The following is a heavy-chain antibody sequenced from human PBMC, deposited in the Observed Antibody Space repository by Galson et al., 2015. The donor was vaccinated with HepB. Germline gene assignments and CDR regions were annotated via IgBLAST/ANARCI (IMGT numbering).Heavy chain of an antibody. CDR3: ARGDCSGGSCYHYDY. D-gene: IGHD2-15*01. CDR2: INPSGGST. Sequence: QSGAEVKKPGESLKISCKASGYTFTSYYMHWVRQAPGQGLEWMGIINPSGGSTSYAQKFQGRVTMTRDTSTSTVYMELSSLRSEDTAVYYCARGDCSGGSCYHYDYWGQGTLVTVSS. CDR1: GYTFTSYY. V-gene: IGHV1-46*01. J-gene: IGHJ4*02.